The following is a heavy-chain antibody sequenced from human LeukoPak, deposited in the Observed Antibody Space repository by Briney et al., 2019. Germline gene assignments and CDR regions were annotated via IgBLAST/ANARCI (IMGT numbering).Heavy chain of an antibody. J-gene: IGHJ3*02. Sequence: GGSLRLSCAASGFTFSNYWMSWVRQAPGKGLEWVANIKQDGSEKYYVDSVKGRFTISRDNAKNSLYLQMNSLRDEDTAVYYCAREYCSGGSCYLDAFDIWGQGTMVTVSS. CDR2: IKQDGSEK. CDR3: AREYCSGGSCYLDAFDI. V-gene: IGHV3-7*01. D-gene: IGHD2-15*01. CDR1: GFTFSNYW.